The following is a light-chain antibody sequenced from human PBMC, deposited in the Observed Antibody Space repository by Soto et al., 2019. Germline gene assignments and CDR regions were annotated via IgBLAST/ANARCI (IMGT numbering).Light chain of an antibody. CDR2: RHN. CDR3: AAWDDSLSGWV. V-gene: IGLV1-47*01. J-gene: IGLJ3*02. CDR1: SSNIGSNY. Sequence: QSLLTQPPSASGTPGQRVTISCSGSSSNIGSNYVYWYQQLPGTAPKLLIYRHNQRPSGVPDRFSGSKSGTSASLAISGLRSEDEADYYCAAWDDSLSGWVFGGGTKVTVL.